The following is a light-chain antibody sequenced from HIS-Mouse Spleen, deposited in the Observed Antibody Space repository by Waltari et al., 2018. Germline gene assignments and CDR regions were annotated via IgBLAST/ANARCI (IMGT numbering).Light chain of an antibody. Sequence: DIQMTQSPSSLSASVGDRVPITCQASQDISNYLNWDQQKPGKAPKLLIYDASNLETGVPSRFSGSGSGTDFTFTISSLQPEDIATYYCQQYDNLPPLTFGGGTKVEIK. V-gene: IGKV1-33*01. CDR1: QDISNY. CDR2: DAS. CDR3: QQYDNLPPLT. J-gene: IGKJ4*01.